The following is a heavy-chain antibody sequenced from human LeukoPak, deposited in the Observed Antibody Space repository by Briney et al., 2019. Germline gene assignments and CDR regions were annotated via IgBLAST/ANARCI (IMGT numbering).Heavy chain of an antibody. CDR1: GYTFTSYD. J-gene: IGHJ6*02. D-gene: IGHD6-19*01. V-gene: IGHV1-8*01. CDR3: ARVMVSSGWSYYYYYYGMDV. Sequence: ASVKVSCKASGYTFTSYDINWVRQATGQGLEWMGWMNPNSGNTGYAQKFQGRVTMTRNTSIKTAYMELSSLRYEDTAVYYCARVMVSSGWSYYYYYYGMDVWGQGTTVTVSS. CDR2: MNPNSGNT.